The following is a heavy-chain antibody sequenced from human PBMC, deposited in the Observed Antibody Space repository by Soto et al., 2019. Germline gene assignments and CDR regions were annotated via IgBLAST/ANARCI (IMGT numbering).Heavy chain of an antibody. Sequence: SGPTLVNPTQTLTLTCTFSXFSLSTSGVGVGWIRQPPGKALEWLALIYWDDDKRYSPSLKSRLTITKDTSKNQVVLTMTNMDPVDTATYYCAHSQYSSSWYAGTHRYYYYGMDVWGQGTTVTVSS. D-gene: IGHD6-13*01. CDR3: AHSQYSSSWYAGTHRYYYYGMDV. V-gene: IGHV2-5*02. J-gene: IGHJ6*02. CDR1: XFSLSTSGVG. CDR2: IYWDDDK.